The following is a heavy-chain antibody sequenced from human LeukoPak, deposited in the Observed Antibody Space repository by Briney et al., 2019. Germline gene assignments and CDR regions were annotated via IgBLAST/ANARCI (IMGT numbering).Heavy chain of an antibody. CDR1: GGSISSGDYY. CDR3: ARAGGGEYYDFWSGYYFFGY. CDR2: IYYSGST. V-gene: IGHV4-30-4*01. Sequence: SQTLSLTCTVSGGSISSGDYYWSWIRQPPGKGLEWIGYIYYSGSTYYNPSLKSRVTISVDTSKNQFSLKLSSVTAADAAVYYWARAGGGEYYDFWSGYYFFGYWGQGTLVTVSS. J-gene: IGHJ4*02. D-gene: IGHD3-3*01.